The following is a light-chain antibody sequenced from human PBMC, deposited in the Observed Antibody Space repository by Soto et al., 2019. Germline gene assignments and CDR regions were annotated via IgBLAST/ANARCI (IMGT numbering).Light chain of an antibody. J-gene: IGKJ2*01. CDR2: GAS. Sequence: AGQKTKSPASLSASVGDKVTSTCRASQDIRKELAWYQQKPGKAPQILIYGASTLQTGVASRFSGSGSATDFTLTISGLQPEDFAAYYCLQDYNFPFTFGQGTKVDI. CDR1: QDIRKE. CDR3: LQDYNFPFT. V-gene: IGKV1-6*01.